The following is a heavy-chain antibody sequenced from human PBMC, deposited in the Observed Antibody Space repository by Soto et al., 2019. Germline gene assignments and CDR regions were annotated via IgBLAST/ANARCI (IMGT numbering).Heavy chain of an antibody. CDR1: GFTFSSYA. CDR3: SPMALYYFDY. D-gene: IGHD3-10*01. J-gene: IGHJ4*02. V-gene: IGHV3-30-3*01. CDR2: ISYDGSNK. Sequence: LRLSCAASGFTFSSYAMHWVRQAPGKGLEWVAVISYDGSNKYYADSVKGRFTISRDNSKNTLYLQMNSLRAEDTAVYYCSPMALYYFDYWGQGTLVTVSS.